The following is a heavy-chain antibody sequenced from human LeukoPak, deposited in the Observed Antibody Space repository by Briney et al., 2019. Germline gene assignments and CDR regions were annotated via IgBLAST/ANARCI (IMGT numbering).Heavy chain of an antibody. CDR2: ISSSSSCI. CDR3: AREIYGSGSYYTDAFDI. CDR1: GFTFSSYS. V-gene: IGHV3-21*01. D-gene: IGHD3-10*01. Sequence: GGSLRLSCAASGFTFSSYSMNWVRQAPGKGLEWVSSISSSSSCIYYADSVKGRFTISRDNAKNSLYLQMNSLRAEDTAVYYCAREIYGSGSYYTDAFDIWGQGTMVTVSS. J-gene: IGHJ3*02.